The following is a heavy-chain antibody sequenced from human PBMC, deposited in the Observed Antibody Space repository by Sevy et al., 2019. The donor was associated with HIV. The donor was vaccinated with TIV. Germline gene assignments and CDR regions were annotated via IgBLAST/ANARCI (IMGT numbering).Heavy chain of an antibody. CDR2: ISGNDGGA. V-gene: IGHV3-23*01. Sequence: GESLKISCAASGFTFNTYAMSWVRQAPGKGLEWVSCISGNDGGAYGADSVKGRFAISRDKSKNTLYVQMNSLRVDDTAVYYCARHTGGSCYSAPDYWGQGTLVTVSS. CDR3: ARHTGGSCYSAPDY. J-gene: IGHJ4*02. CDR1: GFTFNTYA. D-gene: IGHD3-22*01.